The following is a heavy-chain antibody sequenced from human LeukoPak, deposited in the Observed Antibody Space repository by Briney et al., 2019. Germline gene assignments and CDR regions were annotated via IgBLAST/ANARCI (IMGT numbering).Heavy chain of an antibody. CDR2: ISYDGSNK. CDR3: ARDGYCSGGSCYYFDY. CDR1: GFTFSSYA. Sequence: GGSLRLTCAASGFTFSSYAMHWVRQAPGKGLEWVAVISYDGSNKYYADSVKGRFTISRDNSKNTLYLQMNSLRAEDTAVYYCARDGYCSGGSCYYFDYWGQGTLVTVSS. J-gene: IGHJ4*02. D-gene: IGHD2-15*01. V-gene: IGHV3-30*04.